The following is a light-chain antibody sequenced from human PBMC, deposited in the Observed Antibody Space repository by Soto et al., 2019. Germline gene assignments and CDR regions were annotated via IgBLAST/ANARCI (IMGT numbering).Light chain of an antibody. V-gene: IGKV3-15*01. CDR1: HSVSSN. CDR3: QQYDNWPPWT. CDR2: GAS. J-gene: IGKJ1*01. Sequence: EIVMTQSPATLSVSPGERATLSCRASHSVSSNLAWYQQKPGQAPRLLFYGASTRATGIPDRFSGSGSETEFTLTISSLQPEDFAVYYCQQYDNWPPWTFGQGTKVEI.